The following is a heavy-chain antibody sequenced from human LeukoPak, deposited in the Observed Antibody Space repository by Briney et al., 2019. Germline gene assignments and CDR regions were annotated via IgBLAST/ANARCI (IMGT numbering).Heavy chain of an antibody. CDR3: ARDLRRGDSSSLGY. D-gene: IGHD6-13*01. CDR2: IYYSGST. Sequence: SETLSLTCTVSGGSISSSSYYWGWIRQPSGKGLEWIGSIYYSGSTYYNLSLKSRVTISVDTSKNQFSLKLSSVTAADTAVYYCARDLRRGDSSSLGYWGQGTLVTVSS. CDR1: GGSISSSSYY. J-gene: IGHJ4*02. V-gene: IGHV4-39*02.